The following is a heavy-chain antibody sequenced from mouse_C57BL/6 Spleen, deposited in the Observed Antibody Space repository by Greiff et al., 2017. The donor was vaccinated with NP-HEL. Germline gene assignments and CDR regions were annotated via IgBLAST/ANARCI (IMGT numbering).Heavy chain of an antibody. Sequence: EVQLVESGGGLVQPKGSLKLSCAASGFTFNTYAMHWVRQAPGKGLEWVARIRSKSSNYATYYADSVKDRFTISRDDSQSMLYLQMNNLKTEDTAMYYCVRADHYYGSSYWYFDVWGTGTTVTVSS. D-gene: IGHD1-1*01. CDR3: VRADHYYGSSYWYFDV. CDR1: GFTFNTYA. V-gene: IGHV10-3*01. J-gene: IGHJ1*03. CDR2: IRSKSSNYAT.